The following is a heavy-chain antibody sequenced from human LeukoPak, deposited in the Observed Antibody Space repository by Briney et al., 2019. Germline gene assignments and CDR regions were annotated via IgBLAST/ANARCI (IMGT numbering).Heavy chain of an antibody. CDR1: GGSISSDAYY. V-gene: IGHV4-31*03. J-gene: IGHJ4*02. CDR3: ARGIPSPYYFDY. Sequence: SQTLSLTCTVSGGSISSDAYYWSWIRQHPGKGLECIGNIYYSGSTYYNPSLKSRVTISLDTSNNQFSLKLTSVTAADTAVYYCARGIPSPYYFDYWGQGTLVTVSS. D-gene: IGHD2-21*01. CDR2: IYYSGST.